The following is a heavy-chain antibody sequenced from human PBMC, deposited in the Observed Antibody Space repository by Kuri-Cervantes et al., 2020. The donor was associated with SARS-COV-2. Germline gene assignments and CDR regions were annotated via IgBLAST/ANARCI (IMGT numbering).Heavy chain of an antibody. CDR3: ARDWGPTDY. CDR2: ISSSSNGYI. Sequence: GGSLRLSCVASGFTFSNYSMNWVRQAPGKGLEWVSSISSSSNGYIYYADSVKGRFTVSRENAKDSLYLQMNSLRTEDTAVYYCARDWGPTDYWGQGTLVTVSS. CDR1: GFTFSNYS. D-gene: IGHD3-16*01. V-gene: IGHV3-21*01. J-gene: IGHJ4*02.